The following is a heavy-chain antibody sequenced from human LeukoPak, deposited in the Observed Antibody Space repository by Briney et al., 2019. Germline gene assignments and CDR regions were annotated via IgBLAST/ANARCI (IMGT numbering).Heavy chain of an antibody. J-gene: IGHJ4*02. Sequence: GASVKVSCKASGYTFTSYAMHWVRQAPGQRLEWMGWINAGNGNTKYSQEFQGRVTITRDTSACTAYMELSSLRSEDMAVYYCASFGVGAMDFDYWGQGTLVTVSS. CDR1: GYTFTSYA. D-gene: IGHD1-26*01. V-gene: IGHV1-3*03. CDR2: INAGNGNT. CDR3: ASFGVGAMDFDY.